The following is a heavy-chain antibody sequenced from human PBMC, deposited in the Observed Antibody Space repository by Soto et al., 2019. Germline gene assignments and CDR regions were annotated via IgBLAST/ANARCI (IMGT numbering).Heavy chain of an antibody. CDR3: AREESGNYVFRFDY. J-gene: IGHJ4*02. Sequence: GASVKVSCKASGYTFTGYYMHWVRQAPGQGLEWMGWINPNSGGTNYAQKFQGWVTMTRDTSISTAYMELSRLRSDDTAVYYCAREESGNYVFRFDYWGQGTLVTVSS. V-gene: IGHV1-2*04. D-gene: IGHD4-4*01. CDR2: INPNSGGT. CDR1: GYTFTGYY.